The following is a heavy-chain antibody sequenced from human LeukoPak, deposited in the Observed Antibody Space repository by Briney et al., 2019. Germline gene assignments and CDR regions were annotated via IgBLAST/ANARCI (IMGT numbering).Heavy chain of an antibody. D-gene: IGHD3-10*01. CDR1: GYSISTGYY. V-gene: IGHV4-38-2*02. CDR2: IFYSGGT. Sequence: SETLSLTCTVSGYSISTGYYWDWIRQPPGKGLEWIGNIFYSGGTYYSPSLTSRVTISLDTSRNQFSLKLNSVTAADTAVYYCAKSNGYGLVDIWGQGTMVTVSS. J-gene: IGHJ3*02. CDR3: AKSNGYGLVDI.